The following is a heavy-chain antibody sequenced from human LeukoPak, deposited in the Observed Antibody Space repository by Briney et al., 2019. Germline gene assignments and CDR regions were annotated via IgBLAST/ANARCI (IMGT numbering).Heavy chain of an antibody. V-gene: IGHV1-46*01. J-gene: IGHJ4*02. Sequence: ASVKVSCKASGYTFTNYYIHWVRQAPGQGLEWMGIINSSGGSTTYAQKFQGRVTMTRDTSTSTVHMELSGLRSEDTAVYYCARDQEGFDYWGQGTLVTVSS. CDR1: GYTFTNYY. CDR3: ARDQEGFDY. CDR2: INSSGGST.